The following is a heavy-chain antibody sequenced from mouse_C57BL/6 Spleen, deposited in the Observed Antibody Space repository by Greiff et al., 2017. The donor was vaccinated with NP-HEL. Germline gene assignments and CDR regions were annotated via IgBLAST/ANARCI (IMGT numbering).Heavy chain of an antibody. V-gene: IGHV1-64*01. D-gene: IGHD2-1*01. CDR1: GYTFTSYW. J-gene: IGHJ1*03. Sequence: QVQLQQPGAELVKPGASVKLSCKASGYTFTSYWMHWVKQRPGQGLEWIGMIHPNSGSTNYNEKFKSKATLTVDKSSSTAYMQLSSLTSEDSAVYYCARSGYGNYEGYFDVWGTGTTVTVSS. CDR3: ARSGYGNYEGYFDV. CDR2: IHPNSGST.